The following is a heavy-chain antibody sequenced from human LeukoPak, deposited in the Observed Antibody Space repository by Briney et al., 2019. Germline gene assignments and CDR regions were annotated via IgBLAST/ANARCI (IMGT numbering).Heavy chain of an antibody. J-gene: IGHJ4*02. V-gene: IGHV3-11*06. CDR1: GFTFSDYY. CDR2: ISSSSSYT. Sequence: GGSLRLSCAASGFTFSDYYMSWIRQAPGKGLEWVSYISSSSSYTNYADSVKGRFTISRDNAKNSLYLQMNSLRAEDTAVYYCASNVAGKGDYWGQGTLVTVSS. D-gene: IGHD6-19*01. CDR3: ASNVAGKGDY.